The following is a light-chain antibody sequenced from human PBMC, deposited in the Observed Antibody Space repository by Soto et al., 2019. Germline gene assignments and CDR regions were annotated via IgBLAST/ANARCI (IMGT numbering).Light chain of an antibody. CDR3: QSYDSGLSGYV. Sequence: QAVVTQPPSVSGAPGQRVTISCTGSSSNIGAGYDVHWYQQLPGTAPKLLIYGASNRPSGVPDRFSGSKSGTSVSLAITGLQAEDEADYYCQSYDSGLSGYVFGGGTKLTVL. CDR2: GAS. CDR1: SSNIGAGYD. V-gene: IGLV1-40*01. J-gene: IGLJ2*01.